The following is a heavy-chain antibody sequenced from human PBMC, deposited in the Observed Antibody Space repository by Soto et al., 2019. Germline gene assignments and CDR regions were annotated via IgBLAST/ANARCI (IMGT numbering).Heavy chain of an antibody. V-gene: IGHV4-30-4*01. J-gene: IGHJ6*02. D-gene: IGHD4-17*01. Sequence: PSETLSLTCAVSGGSISSGDYYWSWIRQPPGKGLEWIGYIYYSGSTYYNPSLKSRVTISVDTSKNQFSLKLSSVTAADTAVYYCARDHYGYGMDVWGQGTTVTVSS. CDR1: GGSISSGDYY. CDR3: ARDHYGYGMDV. CDR2: IYYSGST.